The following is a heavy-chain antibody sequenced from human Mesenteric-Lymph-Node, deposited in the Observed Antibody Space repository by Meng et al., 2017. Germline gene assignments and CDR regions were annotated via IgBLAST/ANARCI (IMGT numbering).Heavy chain of an antibody. CDR3: VRANLGSADY. Sequence: RLVQSGAEGKKPEASLKVSCKASGYTFTGFYMHWLRQAPGQGLEWVGRITPSSGGTAYAQKFQGRVTMTRDTSISTAYMELSSLRSDDAAIYYCVRANLGSADYWGQGTLVTVSS. J-gene: IGHJ4*02. D-gene: IGHD7-27*01. CDR1: GYTFTGFY. CDR2: ITPSSGGT. V-gene: IGHV1-2*06.